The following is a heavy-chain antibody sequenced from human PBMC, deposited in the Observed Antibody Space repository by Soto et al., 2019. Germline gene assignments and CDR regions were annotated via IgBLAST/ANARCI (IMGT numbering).Heavy chain of an antibody. J-gene: IGHJ6*03. V-gene: IGHV3-33*01. Sequence: QVQLVESGGGVVQPGRSLRLSCAASGFTFSSYGMHWVRQAPGKGLEWVAGIWYDGSNKYYADSVKGRFTLSRDNSKNPLYLQMNSLRAEDTAVYYCARDRTYGDYDYYYYYMDVWGKVTTVTVSS. CDR3: ARDRTYGDYDYYYYYMDV. CDR1: GFTFSSYG. D-gene: IGHD4-17*01. CDR2: IWYDGSNK.